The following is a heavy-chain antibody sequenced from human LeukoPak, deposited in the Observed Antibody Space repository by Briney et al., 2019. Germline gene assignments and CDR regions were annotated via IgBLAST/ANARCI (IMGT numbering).Heavy chain of an antibody. D-gene: IGHD4-17*01. CDR1: GGSISSSSYY. Sequence: SETLSLTCTVSGGSISSSSYYWGWIRQPPGKGLEWIGSIYYSGSTYYNPSLKSRVTISVDTSKNQFSLKLSSVTAADTAVYYCARQHDYGDYWFDPWGQGTLVTVSS. V-gene: IGHV4-39*01. CDR3: ARQHDYGDYWFDP. CDR2: IYYSGST. J-gene: IGHJ5*02.